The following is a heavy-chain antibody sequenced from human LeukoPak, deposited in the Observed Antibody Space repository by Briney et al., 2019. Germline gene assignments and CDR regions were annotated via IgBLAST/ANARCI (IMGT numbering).Heavy chain of an antibody. Sequence: PGGSLRLSCAASGFTFSSYSMNWVRQAPGKGLEWVSYISSSSSTIYYADSVKGRFTISRDNAKNSLYLQMNSLRAEDTAVYYCARSEDSGWYFELDFDCWGQGTLVTVSS. J-gene: IGHJ4*02. D-gene: IGHD6-19*01. CDR1: GFTFSSYS. CDR3: ARSEDSGWYFELDFDC. CDR2: ISSSSSTI. V-gene: IGHV3-48*01.